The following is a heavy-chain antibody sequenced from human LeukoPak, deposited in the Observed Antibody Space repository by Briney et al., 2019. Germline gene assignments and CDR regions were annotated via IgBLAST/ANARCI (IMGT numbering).Heavy chain of an antibody. V-gene: IGHV3-23*01. CDR2: ISSSGVTT. CDR1: GFTFSSYA. D-gene: IGHD3-3*01. J-gene: IGHJ4*02. CDR3: AKGSPAGYDFWSGYPLSFDY. Sequence: GGSLRLSCAASGFTFSSYAMSWVRQAPGKGLEWVSGISSSGVTTYYADSVKGRFTISRDNSKNTLYVQMNSLRAEDTAVYYCAKGSPAGYDFWSGYPLSFDYWGQGTLVTVSS.